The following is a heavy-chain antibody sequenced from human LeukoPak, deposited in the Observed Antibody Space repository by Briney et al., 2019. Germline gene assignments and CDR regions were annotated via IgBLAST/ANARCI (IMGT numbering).Heavy chain of an antibody. CDR3: TGTAQDFWSGYYREAFDI. CDR2: IRSKANSYAT. Sequence: PGGSLRLSCAASGFTFSGSAMHWVRQASGKGLEWVGRIRSKANSYATAYAASAKGRFTISRDDSKNTAYLQMNSLKTEDTAVYYCTGTAQDFWSGYYREAFDIWGQGTMVTVSS. CDR1: GFTFSGSA. V-gene: IGHV3-73*01. J-gene: IGHJ3*02. D-gene: IGHD3-3*01.